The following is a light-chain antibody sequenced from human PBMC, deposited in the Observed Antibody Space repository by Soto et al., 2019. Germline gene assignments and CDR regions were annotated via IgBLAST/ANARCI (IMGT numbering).Light chain of an antibody. CDR2: GAS. CDR3: QQYGSSPPQIT. J-gene: IGKJ4*01. CDR1: QSVSSSY. Sequence: EIVLTQSPGTPSLSPGERATLSCRASQSVSSSYLAWYQQKPGQAPRLLIYGASSRATGIPDRFSGSGSGTDFTLTISRLEPEDFAVYYCQQYGSSPPQITFGGGTKVDIK. V-gene: IGKV3-20*01.